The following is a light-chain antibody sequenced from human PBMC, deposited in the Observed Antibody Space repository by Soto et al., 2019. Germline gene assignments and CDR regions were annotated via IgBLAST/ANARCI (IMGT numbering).Light chain of an antibody. J-gene: IGLJ2*01. CDR3: CSYAGSYTLVV. CDR1: SSDVIGSNY. CDR2: DVT. V-gene: IGLV2-11*01. Sequence: QSVLTQPRSVSGSPGQSVTISCTGTSSDVIGSNYVSWYHQHPGKAPKLMIYDVTKRPSGVPDRFSGSKSGNTASLTISGLQADDEADYYCCSYAGSYTLVVFGGGTKLTVL.